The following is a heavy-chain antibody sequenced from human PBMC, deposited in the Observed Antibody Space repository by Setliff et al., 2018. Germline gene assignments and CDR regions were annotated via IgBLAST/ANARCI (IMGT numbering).Heavy chain of an antibody. Sequence: SETLSLTCSVSDGSMTSGSYYWGWIRQPPGKGLEWIGSVYYSGTAYYNPSLKSRLYMSVDTSKNQFTLKVISVTAADTAVYYCARDRATVIRGVTSFFHYYMDVWGGGTTVTVSS. CDR1: DGSMTSGSYY. CDR2: VYYSGTA. V-gene: IGHV4-39*06. D-gene: IGHD3-10*01. J-gene: IGHJ6*03. CDR3: ARDRATVIRGVTSFFHYYMDV.